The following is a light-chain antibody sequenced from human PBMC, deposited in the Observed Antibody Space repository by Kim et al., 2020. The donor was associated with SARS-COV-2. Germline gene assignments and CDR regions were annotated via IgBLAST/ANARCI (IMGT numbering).Light chain of an antibody. CDR3: QQYGSS. CDR1: QSVTSSY. CDR2: GAS. V-gene: IGKV3-20*01. Sequence: LSLSPGERATLSCRASQSVTSSYFAWYQQKPGQPPRLLIYGASTRATGIPDRFSGSGSGTDFTLTISRLEPEDFAVYYCQQYGSSFGQGTKVEIK. J-gene: IGKJ2*01.